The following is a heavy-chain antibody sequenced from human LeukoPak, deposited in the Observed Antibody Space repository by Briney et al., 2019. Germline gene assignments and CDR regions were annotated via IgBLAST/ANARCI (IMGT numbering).Heavy chain of an antibody. V-gene: IGHV1-2*02. J-gene: IGHJ5*01. CDR2: INPNSGGT. CDR1: GYTFTGYY. Sequence: ASVKVSCKASGYTFTGYYMHWVRQAPGQGLEWMGWINPNSGGTNYAQKFQGRVTMTRDTTISTAYMELNRLTSDDTAVYYCGRHEAWFDSWGQGTLVTVSS. CDR3: GRHEAWFDS.